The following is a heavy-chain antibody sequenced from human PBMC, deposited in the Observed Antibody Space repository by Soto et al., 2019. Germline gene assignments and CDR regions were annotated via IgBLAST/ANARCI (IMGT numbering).Heavy chain of an antibody. CDR2: ISSSSSYI. D-gene: IGHD3-3*01. CDR1: GFTFSSYS. J-gene: IGHJ4*02. Sequence: EVQLVESGGGLVKPGGSLRLSCAASGFTFSSYSMNWVRQAPGKGLEWVSSISSSSSYIYYADSVKGRFTISRDNAKNSLYLQMNSLRAEDTAVYYCAPNYDFWSGYYTVDYWGQGTLVTVPS. V-gene: IGHV3-21*01. CDR3: APNYDFWSGYYTVDY.